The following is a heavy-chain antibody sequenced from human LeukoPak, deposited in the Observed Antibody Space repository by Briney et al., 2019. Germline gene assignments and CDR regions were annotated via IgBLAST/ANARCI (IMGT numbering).Heavy chain of an antibody. CDR3: ARLSGDGYNTLGY. D-gene: IGHD5-24*01. CDR2: IYPGDSDT. Sequence: VESLKIPCKGSGYSFTNYWIGWVRQMPGKGLEWMGIIYPGDSDTRYSPSFQGQVTISADKSVTTAYLQWSSLRASDTAMYYCARLSGDGYNTLGYWGQGTLVTVSS. J-gene: IGHJ4*02. V-gene: IGHV5-51*01. CDR1: GYSFTNYW.